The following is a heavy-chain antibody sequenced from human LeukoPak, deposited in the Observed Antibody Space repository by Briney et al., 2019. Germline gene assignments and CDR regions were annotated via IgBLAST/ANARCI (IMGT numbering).Heavy chain of an antibody. CDR3: ARVHYNTAMVDIDY. CDR2: ISSSGSTI. CDR1: GFTFSSYG. Sequence: GGSLRLSCAASGFTFSSYGMHWVRQAPGKGLEWISYISSSGSTICYADSVKGRFTISRDNGKNSLYLQMNSLRAEDTAVYYCARVHYNTAMVDIDYWGQGTLVTVSS. D-gene: IGHD5-18*01. V-gene: IGHV3-48*03. J-gene: IGHJ4*02.